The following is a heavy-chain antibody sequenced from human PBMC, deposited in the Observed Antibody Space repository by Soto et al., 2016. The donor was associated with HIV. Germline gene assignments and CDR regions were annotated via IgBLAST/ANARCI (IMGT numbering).Heavy chain of an antibody. CDR2: FNPEDGEK. CDR1: GYTLTELS. Sequence: QVQVKQSGAEVKKPGASVKVSCRVSGYTLTELSMHWVRQAPGKGLEWMGNFNPEDGEKIYAQRFQGRVTMTEDISADTSYMELSSLRSDDTAVYYCATGLTVWGQRDNGHRLF. CDR3: ATGLTV. V-gene: IGHV1-24*01. J-gene: IGHJ3*01. D-gene: IGHD3-22*01.